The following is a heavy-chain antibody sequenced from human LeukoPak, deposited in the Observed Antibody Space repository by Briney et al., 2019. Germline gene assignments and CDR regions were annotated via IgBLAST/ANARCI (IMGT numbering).Heavy chain of an antibody. D-gene: IGHD2-2*01. Sequence: SGGPLRLSCAASGFAFSSYGVHWVRQAPGKGLEWVAVVSYDGSTEYYIDSVKGRFTISRDNSKNTLYLQMNSLRAEDTAVYYCAKETYSTSWQLDSWGQGTLVTVSS. CDR3: AKETYSTSWQLDS. V-gene: IGHV3-30*18. CDR1: GFAFSSYG. CDR2: VSYDGSTE. J-gene: IGHJ4*02.